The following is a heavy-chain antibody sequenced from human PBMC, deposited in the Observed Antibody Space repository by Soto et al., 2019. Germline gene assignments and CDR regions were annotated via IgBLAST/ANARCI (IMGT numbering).Heavy chain of an antibody. J-gene: IGHJ6*02. CDR3: ARGFTYYDFWSGYPLWARPTTNDYGMDV. CDR2: IYYSGST. V-gene: IGHV4-30-4*01. Sequence: PSETLSLTCTVSGGSISSGDYYWSWTRQPPGKGLEWIGYIYYSGSTYYNPSLKSRVTISVDTSKNQFSLKLSSVTAADTAVYYCARGFTYYDFWSGYPLWARPTTNDYGMDVWGQGTTVTVSS. CDR1: GGSISSGDYY. D-gene: IGHD3-3*01.